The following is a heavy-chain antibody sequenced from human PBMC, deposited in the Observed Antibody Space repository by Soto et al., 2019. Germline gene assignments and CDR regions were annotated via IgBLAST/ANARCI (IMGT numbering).Heavy chain of an antibody. V-gene: IGHV3-23*01. CDR1: GFSFSSYA. CDR3: AKDLDIVVVPAASGADY. CDR2: ISGSGGST. Sequence: GGSLRLSCAASGFSFSSYAVSWVRQAPGKGLEWVSAISGSGGSTYYADSVKGRFTISRDNSKNTLYLQMNSLRAEDTAVYYCAKDLDIVVVPAASGADYWGQGTLVTVSS. J-gene: IGHJ4*02. D-gene: IGHD2-2*03.